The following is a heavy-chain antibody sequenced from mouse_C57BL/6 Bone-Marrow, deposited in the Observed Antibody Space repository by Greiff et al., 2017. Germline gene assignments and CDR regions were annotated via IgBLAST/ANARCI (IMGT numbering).Heavy chain of an antibody. Sequence: QLKQSGPELVKPGASVKISCKASGYSFTDYNMNWVKQSNGKSLEWIGVINPNNGTTSYNQKFKGKATLTVDQSSSTAYMQLNSLTSEDSAVYYCESGGLTSYGSDDWYFDVWGTGTPVTVSS. CDR3: ESGGLTSYGSDDWYFDV. V-gene: IGHV1-39*01. CDR2: INPNNGTT. CDR1: GYSFTDYN. D-gene: IGHD1-1*01. J-gene: IGHJ1*03.